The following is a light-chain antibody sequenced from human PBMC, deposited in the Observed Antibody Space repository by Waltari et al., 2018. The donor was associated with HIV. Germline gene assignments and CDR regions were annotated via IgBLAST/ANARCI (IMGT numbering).Light chain of an antibody. Sequence: QSALTQPASVSGSPGQSITISCIASKVDIGYMTFVSWYQQSPGPPPQLIIYGGSIRSSGGSLRFSASNSGKTASLTISGLQTADEAIYYCSAYVGTLTPAFGGGTQVTVL. CDR3: SAYVGTLTPA. J-gene: IGLJ3*02. V-gene: IGLV2-14*01. CDR1: KVDIGYMTF. CDR2: GGS.